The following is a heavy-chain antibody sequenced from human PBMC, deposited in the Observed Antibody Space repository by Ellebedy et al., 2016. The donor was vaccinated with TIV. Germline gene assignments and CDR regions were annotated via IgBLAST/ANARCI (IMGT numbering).Heavy chain of an antibody. V-gene: IGHV3-21*01. Sequence: GESLKISCAVSGFTFSTYSMNWVRQAPGKGLEWVSSISSSSSYIYYADSVKGRFTISRDNAKNSLYLQMSSLRDEDTAMYDCARGAYSGYFYGMDVWGQGTTVTVSS. D-gene: IGHD2-21*01. CDR1: GFTFSTYS. CDR3: ARGAYSGYFYGMDV. J-gene: IGHJ6*02. CDR2: ISSSSSYI.